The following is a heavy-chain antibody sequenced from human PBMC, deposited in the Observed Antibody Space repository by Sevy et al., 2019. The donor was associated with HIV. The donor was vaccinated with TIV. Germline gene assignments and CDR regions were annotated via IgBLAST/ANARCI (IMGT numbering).Heavy chain of an antibody. CDR2: MNTYNGNT. Sequence: ASVKVSCKASGYTFSGYSISWVRQAPGQGLEWMGWMNTYNGNTKYAQKVQGRVTMTTDTSTSTAYMELRGLRSDDTAVYYCARDTREKSFDSWGQGTLVTVSS. CDR3: ARDTREKSFDS. J-gene: IGHJ4*02. V-gene: IGHV1-18*01. CDR1: GYTFSGYS.